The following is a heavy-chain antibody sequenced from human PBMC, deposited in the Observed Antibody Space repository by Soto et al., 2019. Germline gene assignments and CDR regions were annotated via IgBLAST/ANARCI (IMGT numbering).Heavy chain of an antibody. CDR2: VSPIFGTT. D-gene: IGHD1-26*01. CDR3: AGGGRSGGWYFDL. Sequence: QVQLVQSGAEVKKPGSSVKVSCKASGGSFSSPTISWVRQAPGQGLEWMGGVSPIFGTTNYAQKFQGRVTITADASSGTAYMGLSSLKSEDTAVYYCAGGGRSGGWYFDLWGRGTLVTVSS. CDR1: GGSFSSPT. V-gene: IGHV1-69*01. J-gene: IGHJ2*01.